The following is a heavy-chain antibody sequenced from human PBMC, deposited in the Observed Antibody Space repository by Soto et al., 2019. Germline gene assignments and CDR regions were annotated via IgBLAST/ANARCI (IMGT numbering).Heavy chain of an antibody. CDR1: GFTFSSYG. CDR3: AKDPGHNSGSYMDY. V-gene: IGHV3-30*18. D-gene: IGHD1-26*01. CDR2: ISYDGSNK. Sequence: QVQLVESGGGVVQPGRSLRLSCAASGFTFSSYGMHWVRQAPGKGLEWVAVISYDGSNKYYADSVKGRFTISRDNSKNTLYLQMNSLRAEDTAVYYCAKDPGHNSGSYMDYWGQGTLVTVSS. J-gene: IGHJ4*02.